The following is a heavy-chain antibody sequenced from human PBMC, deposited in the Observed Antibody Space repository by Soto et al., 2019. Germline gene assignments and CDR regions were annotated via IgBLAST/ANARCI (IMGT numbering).Heavy chain of an antibody. CDR3: ARSTVTEDC. D-gene: IGHD4-17*01. J-gene: IGHJ4*02. CDR2: IYHSGST. Sequence: QVQLQESGPGLVKPSGTLSLTCAVSSDSISNNNWWSWVRQPPGKGLEWIGEIYHSGSTNYNPSLKTRVTISVDKSKNHFSLMLYSVTAADTAVYYCARSTVTEDCWGQGTLITVSS. V-gene: IGHV4-4*02. CDR1: SDSISNNNW.